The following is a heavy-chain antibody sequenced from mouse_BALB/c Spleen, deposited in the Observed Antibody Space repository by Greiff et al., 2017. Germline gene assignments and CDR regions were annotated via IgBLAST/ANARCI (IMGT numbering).Heavy chain of an antibody. CDR2: ISSGSSTI. V-gene: IGHV5-17*02. J-gene: IGHJ3*01. Sequence: EVQRVESGGGLVQPGGSRKLSCAASGFTFSSFGMHWVRQAPEKGLEWVAYISSGSSTIYYADTVKGRFTISRDNPKNTLFLQMTSLRSEDTAMYYCARAWGRRFAYWGQGTLVTVSA. CDR3: ARAWGRRFAY. CDR1: GFTFSSFG.